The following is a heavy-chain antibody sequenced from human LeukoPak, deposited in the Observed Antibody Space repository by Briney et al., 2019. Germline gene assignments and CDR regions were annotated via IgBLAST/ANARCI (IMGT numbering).Heavy chain of an antibody. CDR2: IIPIFGTA. D-gene: IGHD3-3*01. Sequence: GASVKVSCKASGGTFSSYAISWVRQAPGQGLEWMGGIIPIFGTANYAQKFQGRVTITADESTSTAYMELSSLRSEDTAVYYCARGGFTSFGTPRTYYYYYMDVWGKGTTVTVSS. J-gene: IGHJ6*03. CDR1: GGTFSSYA. CDR3: ARGGFTSFGTPRTYYYYYMDV. V-gene: IGHV1-69*13.